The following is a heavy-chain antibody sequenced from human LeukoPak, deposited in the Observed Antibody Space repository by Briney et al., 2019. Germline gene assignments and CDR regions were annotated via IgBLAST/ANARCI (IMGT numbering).Heavy chain of an antibody. D-gene: IGHD3-16*01. CDR1: GGSISSGDYY. CDR2: IYHSGST. V-gene: IGHV4-30-4*08. CDR3: ARDGFALWLRGYNWFDP. J-gene: IGHJ5*02. Sequence: PSQTLSLTCTVSGGSISSGDYYWSWIRQPPGTGLEWVGYIYHSGSTYYNPSLKSRVTISLDRSKNQFSLKLSSVTAADTAVYYCARDGFALWLRGYNWFDPWGQGTLVTVSS.